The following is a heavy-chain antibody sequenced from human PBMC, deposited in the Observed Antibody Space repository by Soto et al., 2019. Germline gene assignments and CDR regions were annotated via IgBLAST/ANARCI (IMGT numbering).Heavy chain of an antibody. J-gene: IGHJ4*02. V-gene: IGHV3-7*04. CDR1: GFTFSTYW. D-gene: IGHD1-26*01. CDR3: ARVKVVGPSNFDY. Sequence: EVQLVESGGHLVQPGESLRLSCAASGFTFSTYWMTWVRQAPGKGPEWVANINQDGSEHYYVDSVKGRFTISRDNAKNSLYLQMNSLRAEDTAVYYCARVKVVGPSNFDYWGQGTLVTVSS. CDR2: INQDGSEH.